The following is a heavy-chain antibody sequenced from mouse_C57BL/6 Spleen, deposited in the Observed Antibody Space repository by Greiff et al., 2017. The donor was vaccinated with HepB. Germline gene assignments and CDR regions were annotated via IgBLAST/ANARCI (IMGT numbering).Heavy chain of an antibody. D-gene: IGHD3-2*02. Sequence: QVQLQQPGAELVMPGASVKLSCKASGYTFTSYWMHWVKQRPGQGLEWIGEIDPSDSYTNYNQKFKGKSTLTVDKSSSTAYMQLSSLTSEDSAVYYCARVSSGLDYWGQGTTLTVSS. CDR2: IDPSDSYT. J-gene: IGHJ2*01. V-gene: IGHV1-69*01. CDR1: GYTFTSYW. CDR3: ARVSSGLDY.